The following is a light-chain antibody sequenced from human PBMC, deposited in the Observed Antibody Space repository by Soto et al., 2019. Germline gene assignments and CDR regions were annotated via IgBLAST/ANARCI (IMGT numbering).Light chain of an antibody. Sequence: QSVLTQPASVSGSPGQSITLSCTGTSSDIGGYDYVSWYQRHPGKAPKLIIYDVNNRPSGFSNRFSGSKSGNTASLTISGLQAEDEAEYYCTSYASGSAHVVFGGGTKLTVL. CDR2: DVN. CDR1: SSDIGGYDY. CDR3: TSYASGSAHVV. J-gene: IGLJ2*01. V-gene: IGLV2-14*01.